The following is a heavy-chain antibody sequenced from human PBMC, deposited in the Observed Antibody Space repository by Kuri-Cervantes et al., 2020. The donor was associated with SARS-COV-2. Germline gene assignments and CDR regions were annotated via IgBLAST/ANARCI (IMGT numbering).Heavy chain of an antibody. CDR3: ARDEGYCSSTSCYTYYYGMDV. CDR1: GFTFSSYG. J-gene: IGHJ6*02. Sequence: GGSLRLSCAASGFTFSSYGMHWVRQAPGKGLEWVAVISYDGSNKYYADSVKGRFTISRDNSKNTLYLQMNSLRAEDTAVYYCARDEGYCSSTSCYTYYYGMDVWGQGTTVTVSS. CDR2: ISYDGSNK. V-gene: IGHV3-30*03. D-gene: IGHD2-2*02.